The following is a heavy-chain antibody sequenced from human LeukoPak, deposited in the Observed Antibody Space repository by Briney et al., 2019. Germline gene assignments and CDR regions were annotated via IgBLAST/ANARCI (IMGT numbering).Heavy chain of an antibody. V-gene: IGHV4-34*01. D-gene: IGHD6-19*01. Sequence: SETLSLTCAVYGGSFSGYYWSWIRQPPGKGLEWIGEINHSGSTNYNPSLKSRVAISVDTSKNQFSLKLSSVTAADTAMYYCARGTLYSGWSYYFDYWGQGSQVTVSS. J-gene: IGHJ4*02. CDR1: GGSFSGYY. CDR2: INHSGST. CDR3: ARGTLYSGWSYYFDY.